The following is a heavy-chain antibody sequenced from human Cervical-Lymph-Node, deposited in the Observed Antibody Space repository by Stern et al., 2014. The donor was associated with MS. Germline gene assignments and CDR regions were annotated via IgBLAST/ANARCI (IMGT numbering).Heavy chain of an antibody. CDR1: GGSISSSSYY. CDR2: IYYSGST. D-gene: IGHD6-13*01. Sequence: QVQLQESGPGLVKPSETLSLTCTVSGGSISSSSYYWGWIRQPPGKGLEWIGSIYYSGSTYYNPSLKSRVTISVDTSKNQFSLKRSLVTAADTAVYYCARQSSSSWVGNYWGQGTLVTVSS. V-gene: IGHV4-39*01. J-gene: IGHJ4*02. CDR3: ARQSSSSWVGNY.